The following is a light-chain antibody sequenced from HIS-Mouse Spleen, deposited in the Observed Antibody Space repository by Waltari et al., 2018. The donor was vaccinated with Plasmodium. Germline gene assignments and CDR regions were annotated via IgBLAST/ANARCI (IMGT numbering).Light chain of an antibody. V-gene: IGKV1-39*01. Sequence: DIQMTQSPSSLSASVGDRVPITCRASQSISNYLNWYQKKPGKAPMFLIYAASTLQRGVPSRCSGSGAGTDFTLTMSSLQPEDFVTDDGQQSYSTWTFGEGTKVEIK. CDR2: AAS. CDR1: QSISNY. CDR3: QQSYSTWT. J-gene: IGKJ1*01.